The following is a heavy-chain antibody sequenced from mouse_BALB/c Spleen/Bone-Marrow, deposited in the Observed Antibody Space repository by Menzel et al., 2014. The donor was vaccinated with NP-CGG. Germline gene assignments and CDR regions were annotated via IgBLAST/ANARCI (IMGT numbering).Heavy chain of an antibody. V-gene: IGHV3-8*02. Sequence: EVKLQESGPSLVKPSQTLSLTCSVTGDSITSGYWNWIRKFPGNKLEYMGFISYSGGTYYKPSLRSRISITRDTSKNQYYLQLNSVTTEDTATYFCARTHYYGWFDSWGQGTTLTVSS. D-gene: IGHD1-2*01. CDR1: GDSITSGY. CDR2: ISYSGGT. CDR3: ARTHYYGWFDS. J-gene: IGHJ2*01.